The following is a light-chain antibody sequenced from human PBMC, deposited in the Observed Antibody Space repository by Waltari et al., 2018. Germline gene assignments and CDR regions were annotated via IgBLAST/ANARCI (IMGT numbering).Light chain of an antibody. J-gene: IGLJ3*02. CDR2: DDS. Sequence: SYVLTQPPSVSVAPGTTARITCGGNNIGSKSVHWYQQKPGQAPVLGVYDDSARPSGIPRRFAGSNAGNTATRTISRVEAGDEADYDCQVWDRSSDFWVFGGGTKLTVL. V-gene: IGLV3-21*03. CDR3: QVWDRSSDFWV. CDR1: NIGSKS.